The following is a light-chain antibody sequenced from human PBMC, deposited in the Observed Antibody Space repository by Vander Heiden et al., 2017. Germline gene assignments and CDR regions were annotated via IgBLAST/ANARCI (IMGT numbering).Light chain of an antibody. Sequence: DTVMTQSQLSLPVTHGQQASMSCRSSQSVLYSYGNTYLNWSPQRPGQSPRRLIYKVYNRDTGVPDRFSCSGWGTDFTLKISRVEAEDVGVYFCMQGEYWPYAFGQGTTLDIK. CDR1: QSVLYSYGNTY. J-gene: IGKJ2*01. CDR3: MQGEYWPYA. CDR2: KVY. V-gene: IGKV2-30*01.